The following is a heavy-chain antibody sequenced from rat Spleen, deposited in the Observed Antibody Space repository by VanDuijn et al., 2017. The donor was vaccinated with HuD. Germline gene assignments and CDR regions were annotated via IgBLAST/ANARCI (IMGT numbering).Heavy chain of an antibody. CDR1: GFTFSDYN. J-gene: IGHJ2*01. V-gene: IGHV5-7*01. CDR3: ATEGMLGSFDF. D-gene: IGHD1-11*01. CDR2: ISYDGSST. Sequence: EVQLVESDGGLVQPGRSLKLSCAASGFTFSDYNMAWVRQAPKKGLEWVATISYDGSSTYYRDSVKGRFTISRDNAKNTVYLQMNSLRSEDTATYYCATEGMLGSFDFWGQGVMVTVSS.